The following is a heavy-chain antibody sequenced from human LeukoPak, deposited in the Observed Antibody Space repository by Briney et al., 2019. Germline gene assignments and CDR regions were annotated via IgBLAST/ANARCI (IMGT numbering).Heavy chain of an antibody. J-gene: IGHJ5*02. V-gene: IGHV4-59*01. CDR1: GGSLSSYY. D-gene: IGHD5-12*01. CDR2: IYYSGST. Sequence: SETLSLTCTVSGGSLSSYYWSWVRQPPGKGLERIGYIYYSGSTNYNPSLKSRVTISVDTSKNQFSLKLSSVTAADTAVYYCARDRGYSGYPSSFDPWGQGTLVTVSS. CDR3: ARDRGYSGYPSSFDP.